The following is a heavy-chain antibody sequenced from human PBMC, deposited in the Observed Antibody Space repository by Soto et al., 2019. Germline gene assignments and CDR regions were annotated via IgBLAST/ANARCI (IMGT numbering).Heavy chain of an antibody. J-gene: IGHJ4*02. V-gene: IGHV3-30*03. CDR1: GFTFSSYG. CDR2: ISYDGSNK. Sequence: VQLLESGGGLVQPGGSLRLSCAASGFTFSSYGMHWVRQAPGKGLEWVAVISYDGSNKYYADSVKGRFTISRDNSKNTLYLQMNSLRAEDTAVYYCASQSYWGQGTLVTVSS. CDR3: ASQSY.